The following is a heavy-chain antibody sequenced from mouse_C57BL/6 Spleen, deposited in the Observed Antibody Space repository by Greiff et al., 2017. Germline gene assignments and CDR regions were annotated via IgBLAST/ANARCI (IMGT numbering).Heavy chain of an antibody. CDR1: GFTFSDYG. CDR2: ISSGSSTI. V-gene: IGHV5-17*01. D-gene: IGHD2-4*01. CDR3: ARTMITTYYFDY. J-gene: IGHJ2*01. Sequence: EVKLMESGGGLVKPGGSLKLSCAASGFTFSDYGMHWVRQAPEKGLEWVAYISSGSSTIYYADTVKGRFTISRDNAKNTLFLQMTSLRSEDTAMYYCARTMITTYYFDYWGQGTTLTVSS.